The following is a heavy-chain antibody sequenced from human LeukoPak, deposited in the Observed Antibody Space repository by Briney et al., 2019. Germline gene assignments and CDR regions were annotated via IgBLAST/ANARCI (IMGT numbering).Heavy chain of an antibody. CDR1: GYTFTSHY. CDR3: ARDCSSTTCQGPVLDF. Sequence: ASVKISCKASGYTFTSHYVHWVRQAPGQGLEWMGIIHPSGGNSRNTQNFQGRVTMTRDTSTSTVCLELSSLTSEDTAVYYCARDCSSTTCQGPVLDFWGQGTLVTVSS. CDR2: IHPSGGNS. V-gene: IGHV1-46*01. D-gene: IGHD2/OR15-2a*01. J-gene: IGHJ4*02.